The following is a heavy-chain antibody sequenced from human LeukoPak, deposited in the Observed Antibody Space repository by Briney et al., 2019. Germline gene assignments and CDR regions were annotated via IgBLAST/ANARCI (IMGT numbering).Heavy chain of an antibody. CDR3: ARGPLGYCTNGVCSNYYYYGMDV. Sequence: SVKVSCKASGGTFSSYAISWVRQAPGQGLEWMGRIIPILGIANYAQKFQGRATITADKSTSTAYMELSSLRSEDTAVYYCARGPLGYCTNGVCSNYYYYGMDVWGQGTTVTVSS. J-gene: IGHJ6*02. D-gene: IGHD2-8*01. CDR2: IIPILGIA. V-gene: IGHV1-69*04. CDR1: GGTFSSYA.